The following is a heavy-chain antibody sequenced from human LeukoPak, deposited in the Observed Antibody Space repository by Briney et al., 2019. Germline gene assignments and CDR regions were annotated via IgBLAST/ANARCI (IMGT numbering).Heavy chain of an antibody. Sequence: ASVKVSCKASGYTFTSYGISWVRQAPGQGLEWMGWISVYNGNTNYAQNLQGRVTMTTDTSTSTTYMELRSLRSDDTAVYYCARHGYSGYDFDYWGQGTLVTVSS. CDR2: ISVYNGNT. D-gene: IGHD5-12*01. CDR1: GYTFTSYG. J-gene: IGHJ4*02. V-gene: IGHV1-18*01. CDR3: ARHGYSGYDFDY.